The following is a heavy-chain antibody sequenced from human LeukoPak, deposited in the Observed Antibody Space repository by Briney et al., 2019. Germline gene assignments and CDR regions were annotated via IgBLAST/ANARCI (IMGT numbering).Heavy chain of an antibody. CDR1: GYTLTELS. Sequence: ASVKVSCKVSGYTLTELSMHWVRQAPGKGLEWMGGFDPEDGETIYAQKFQGRVTMTEDTSTDTAYMELSSLRSEDTAVYYCATDLWGSRGFDPWGQGTLSPSPQ. D-gene: IGHD6-13*01. J-gene: IGHJ5*02. CDR3: ATDLWGSRGFDP. CDR2: FDPEDGET. V-gene: IGHV1-24*01.